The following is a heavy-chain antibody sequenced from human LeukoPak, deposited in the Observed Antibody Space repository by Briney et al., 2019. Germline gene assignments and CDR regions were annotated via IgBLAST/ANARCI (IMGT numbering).Heavy chain of an antibody. D-gene: IGHD3-10*01. CDR1: GFTFSSDA. Sequence: GQSLRLSCAASGFTFSSDAMSWGRQAPRKGLEWVSAMCGCGGGTYYADAVKGRCTISRDNSKNTLYLQMNSLSAEDTAVYYCAKVVDSMVRGVTYYYYYYGMDVWGQGTTVTVSS. V-gene: IGHV3-23*01. J-gene: IGHJ6*02. CDR2: MCGCGGGT. CDR3: AKVVDSMVRGVTYYYYYYGMDV.